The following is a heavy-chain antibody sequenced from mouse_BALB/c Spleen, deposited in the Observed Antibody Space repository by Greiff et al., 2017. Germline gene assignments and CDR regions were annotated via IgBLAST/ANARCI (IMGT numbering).Heavy chain of an antibody. V-gene: IGHV5-12-2*01. D-gene: IGHD2-1*01. Sequence: VVESGGGLVQPGGSLKLSCAASGFTFSSYTMSWVRQTPEKRLEWVAYISNGGGSTYYPDTVKGRFTISRDNAKNTLYLQMSSLKSEDTAMYYCARRGNLYAMDYWGQGTSVTVSS. J-gene: IGHJ4*01. CDR3: ARRGNLYAMDY. CDR2: ISNGGGST. CDR1: GFTFSSYT.